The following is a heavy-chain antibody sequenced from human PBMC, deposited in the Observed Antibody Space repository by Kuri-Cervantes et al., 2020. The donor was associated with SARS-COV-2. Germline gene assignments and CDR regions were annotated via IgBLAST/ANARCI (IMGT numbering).Heavy chain of an antibody. V-gene: IGHV3-33*03. CDR1: AFTFSSYG. D-gene: IGHD2-15*01. J-gene: IGHJ6*02. CDR3: AKDLERWRYYYGMDV. Sequence: GESLKISCAASAFTFSSYGMHWVRQAPGKGLEWVAVIWYDGSNKYYADSVKGRFAISRDNSKNSLYLQMNSLRAEDTALYYCAKDLERWRYYYGMDVWGQGTTVTVSS. CDR2: IWYDGSNK.